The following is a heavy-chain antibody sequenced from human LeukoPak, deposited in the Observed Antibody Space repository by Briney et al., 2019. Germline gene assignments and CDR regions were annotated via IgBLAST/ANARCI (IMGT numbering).Heavy chain of an antibody. CDR2: IKSKTDGGIT. V-gene: IGHV3-15*01. CDR3: TTGITMIVVVITPTDY. CDR1: GFTFSNAW. Sequence: GGSLRLSCAASGFTFSNAWMSWVRQAPGKGLEWVGRIKSKTDGGITDYAAPVKGRFTISRDDSKNTLYLQMNSLKTEDTAVYYCTTGITMIVVVITPTDYWGQGTLVTVSS. J-gene: IGHJ4*02. D-gene: IGHD3-22*01.